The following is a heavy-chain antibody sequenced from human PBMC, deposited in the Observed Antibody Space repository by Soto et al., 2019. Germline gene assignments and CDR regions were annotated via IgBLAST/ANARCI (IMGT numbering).Heavy chain of an antibody. CDR2: ISAYNSNT. V-gene: IGHV1-18*01. CDR1: GYTFTSYG. CDR3: ARVSYSSGWYWLDP. Sequence: ASVKVSCKASGYTFTSYGISWVRQAPGQGLEWMGWISAYNSNTNYAQKLQGRVTMTTDTSTSTAYMELRSLRSDDTAVYYCARVSYSSGWYWLDPWGQGTLVTVSS. J-gene: IGHJ5*02. D-gene: IGHD6-19*01.